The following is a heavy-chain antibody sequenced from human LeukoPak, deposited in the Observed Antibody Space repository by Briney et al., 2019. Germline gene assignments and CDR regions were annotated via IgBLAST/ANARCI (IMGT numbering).Heavy chain of an antibody. V-gene: IGHV4-59*01. CDR2: LYYSGNT. CDR3: ARVVTYYDSSGSVNGYFDL. Sequence: SETLSLTCTVSGGSISSYSWSWIRQPPGKGVKWIGYLYYSGNTNYNPSLKSRVAISVDTSKNQFSLKLSSVTAADTAVYYCARVVTYYDSSGSVNGYFDLWGRGTLVTVSS. CDR1: GGSISSYS. D-gene: IGHD3-22*01. J-gene: IGHJ2*01.